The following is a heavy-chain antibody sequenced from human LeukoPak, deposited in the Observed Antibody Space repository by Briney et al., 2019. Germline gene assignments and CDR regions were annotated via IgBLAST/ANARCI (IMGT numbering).Heavy chain of an antibody. Sequence: GGSLRLSCAPSGLSVSSNFMSWVRQVPGKGLEWVATLYSYGTTYYADSVKGRFTISRDNAKNSLYLQMNSLRAEDTAVYYCARELLGHGYNSGDFDYWGQGTLVPVSS. CDR1: GLSVSSNF. J-gene: IGHJ4*02. D-gene: IGHD5-24*01. CDR3: ARELLGHGYNSGDFDY. V-gene: IGHV3-66*03. CDR2: LYSYGTT.